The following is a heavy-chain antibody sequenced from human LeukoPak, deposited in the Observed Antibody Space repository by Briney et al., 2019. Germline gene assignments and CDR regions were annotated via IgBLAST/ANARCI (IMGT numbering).Heavy chain of an antibody. Sequence: ASVKVSCKASGYTFTAYYMHWVRQAPGQGPEWMGWINPNSGATNYAQNFQGRVTMTRDTSISTAYMDLSRLRSDDTAVYYCAREGDVVADVNWFDPWGQGTLVTVSS. CDR3: AREGDVVADVNWFDP. CDR2: INPNSGAT. V-gene: IGHV1-2*02. J-gene: IGHJ5*02. CDR1: GYTFTAYY. D-gene: IGHD2-2*01.